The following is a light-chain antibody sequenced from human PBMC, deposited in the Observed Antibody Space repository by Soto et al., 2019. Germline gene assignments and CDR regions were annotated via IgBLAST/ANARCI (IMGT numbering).Light chain of an antibody. CDR2: AAS. CDR1: QSISSY. V-gene: IGKV1-39*01. Sequence: DIQMTQSPSSLSASVGDRVTITCRVSQSISSYLNWNRQKPGKAPELLIYAASSLQSGVPSRFSGSGSGTDFTLTISSLQPEDFATYYCQQSYSIPPTFGPGTKVDIK. CDR3: QQSYSIPPT. J-gene: IGKJ3*01.